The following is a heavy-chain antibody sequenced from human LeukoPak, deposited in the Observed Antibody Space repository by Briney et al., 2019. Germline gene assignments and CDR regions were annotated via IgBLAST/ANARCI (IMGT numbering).Heavy chain of an antibody. CDR3: ARYFYNRSGYPYYFDY. CDR1: GFIVSTNY. J-gene: IGHJ4*02. V-gene: IGHV3-53*01. D-gene: IGHD3-22*01. Sequence: GGSLRLSCAASGFIVSTNYMSWVRQAPGKGLEWVSVIYSGGSTYYADSVKGRFTISRDNPKNTLYLQMNNLRAEDTAVYYCARYFYNRSGYPYYFDYWGQGTLVTVSS. CDR2: IYSGGST.